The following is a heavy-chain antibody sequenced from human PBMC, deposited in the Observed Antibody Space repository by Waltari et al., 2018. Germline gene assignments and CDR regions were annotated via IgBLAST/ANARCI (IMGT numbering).Heavy chain of an antibody. CDR3: ARVGSPRQYYYFDY. V-gene: IGHV3-53*01. CDR1: GFTVSSNY. CDR2: IYSGGST. D-gene: IGHD2-2*01. Sequence: EVQLVESGGGLIQPGGSLRLSCAASGFTVSSNYMSWVRQAPGKGLECVSVIYSGGSTYYADSVKGRFTISRDNSKNTLYLQMNSLRAEDTAVYYCARVGSPRQYYYFDYWGQGTLVTVSS. J-gene: IGHJ4*02.